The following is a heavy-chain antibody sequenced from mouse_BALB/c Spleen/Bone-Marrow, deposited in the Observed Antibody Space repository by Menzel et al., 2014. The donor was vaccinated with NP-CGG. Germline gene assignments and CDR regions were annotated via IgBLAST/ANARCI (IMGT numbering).Heavy chain of an antibody. CDR1: GFTFNTYA. V-gene: IGHV10-1*02. CDR2: IRSKSNNYAT. D-gene: IGHD1-2*01. CDR3: VRQSITTANYAMDY. J-gene: IGHJ4*01. Sequence: DVQLVESGGGLVQPKGSLKLSCAASGFTFNTYAMNWVRQAPGKGLEWVARIRSKSNNYATYYADSVKDRFTISRDDSQSMLYLQMNNLKTEDTAMYYCVRQSITTANYAMDYWGQGTSVTASS.